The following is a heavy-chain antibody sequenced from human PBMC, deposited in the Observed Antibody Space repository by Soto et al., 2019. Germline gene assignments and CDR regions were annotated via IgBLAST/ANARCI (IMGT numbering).Heavy chain of an antibody. CDR1: GFTVSSND. J-gene: IGHJ6*02. CDR3: ARDRIPTGMDV. CDR2: IYSGGST. Sequence: EVQLVESGEGLVQPGGSLRLSCAASGFTVSSNDMSWVRQAPRKGLEWVSVIYSGGSTYYADSVKGRFTISRDNSKNTLYLQMNSLRAEDTAVYYCARDRIPTGMDVWGQGTTVTVSS. V-gene: IGHV3-66*01.